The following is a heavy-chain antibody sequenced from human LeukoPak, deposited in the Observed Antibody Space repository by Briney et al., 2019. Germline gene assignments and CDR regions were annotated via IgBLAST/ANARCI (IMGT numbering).Heavy chain of an antibody. J-gene: IGHJ4*02. D-gene: IGHD3-16*01. CDR3: ARVGGAGGRYYFDY. Sequence: ASVKVSCKASEYTFTGYYMHWVRQAPGQGLEWMGWINPNSGGTNYAQKFQGRVTMTRDTSISTAYMELSRLRSDDTAVYCCARVGGAGGRYYFDYWGQGTLVTVSS. CDR2: INPNSGGT. CDR1: EYTFTGYY. V-gene: IGHV1-2*02.